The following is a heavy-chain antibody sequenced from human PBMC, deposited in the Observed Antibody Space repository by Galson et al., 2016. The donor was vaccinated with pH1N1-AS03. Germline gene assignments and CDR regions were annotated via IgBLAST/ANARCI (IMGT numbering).Heavy chain of an antibody. CDR2: ISYDGSNR. V-gene: IGHV3-30*03. D-gene: IGHD1-14*01. J-gene: IGHJ4*02. CDR3: ARSTEGNFDY. CDR1: GFTFSTYG. Sequence: SLRLSCAASGFTFSTYGMYWLRQAPGKGPEWVAVISYDGSNRSYMDSVKGRFTISRDNSKNTLYLQMNSLRPEDTAVYYCARSTEGNFDYWGQGILVTVSS.